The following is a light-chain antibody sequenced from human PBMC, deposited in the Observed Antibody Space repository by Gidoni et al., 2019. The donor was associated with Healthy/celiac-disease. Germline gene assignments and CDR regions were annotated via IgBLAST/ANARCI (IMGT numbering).Light chain of an antibody. Sequence: IQMTPSPSYLSASVGDRVTITCRASQSISSYLNWYQQKPGKAPKLLIYAESSLQSGVPSRFSGSGSGTDFTLTISSLQPEDFATYYCQQSYSTPLTFGPGTKVDIK. V-gene: IGKV1-39*01. CDR3: QQSYSTPLT. CDR2: AES. CDR1: QSISSY. J-gene: IGKJ3*01.